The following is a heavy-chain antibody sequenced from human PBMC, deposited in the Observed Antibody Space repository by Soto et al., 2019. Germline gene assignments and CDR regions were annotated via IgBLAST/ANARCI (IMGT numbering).Heavy chain of an antibody. D-gene: IGHD3-10*02. J-gene: IGHJ4*02. CDR3: ARGLIGSDNNETMAYYVDR. Sequence: ASVKVSCKASGYSFTNFHIHWVRQAPGQGLEWMGMIDPSGGITRDAQRLQGRITMTRDASTRTVYMELRSLTSEDTAVYYCARGLIGSDNNETMAYYVDRGGQGAVVTFSS. CDR2: IDPSGGIT. V-gene: IGHV1-46*01. CDR1: GYSFTNFH.